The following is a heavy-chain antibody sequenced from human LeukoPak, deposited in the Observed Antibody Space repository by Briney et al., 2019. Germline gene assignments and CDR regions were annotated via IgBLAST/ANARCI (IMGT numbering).Heavy chain of an antibody. V-gene: IGHV4-34*01. Sequence: SETLSLTCAVYGGSFSGYYWSWIRQPPGKGLEWIGEINHSGSTNYNPSLKSRVTISVDTSKNQFSLKLSSVTAADTAVYYCARGGDAGLRYFDWLGLSGAFDIWGQGTMVTVSS. J-gene: IGHJ3*02. CDR2: INHSGST. CDR1: GGSFSGYY. CDR3: ARGGDAGLRYFDWLGLSGAFDI. D-gene: IGHD3-9*01.